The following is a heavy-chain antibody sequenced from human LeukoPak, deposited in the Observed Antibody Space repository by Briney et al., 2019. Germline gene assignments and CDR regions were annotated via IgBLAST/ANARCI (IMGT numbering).Heavy chain of an antibody. CDR1: GYSISSGYY. J-gene: IGHJ3*02. V-gene: IGHV4-38-2*01. D-gene: IGHD2-2*01. CDR3: ARTRGYCSSTSCYPRGAFDI. Sequence: SETLSLTGAVSGYSISSGYYWGWIRQPPGKGLEWIGSIYHSGSTYYNPSLKSRVTISVDTSKNQFSLKLSSVTAADTAVYYYARTRGYCSSTSCYPRGAFDIWGQGTMVTVSS. CDR2: IYHSGST.